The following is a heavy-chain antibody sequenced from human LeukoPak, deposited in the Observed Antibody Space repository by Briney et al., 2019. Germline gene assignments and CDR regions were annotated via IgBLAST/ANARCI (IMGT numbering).Heavy chain of an antibody. CDR3: ARGYGPGSYYHY. CDR1: GGSISGYY. D-gene: IGHD3-10*01. V-gene: IGHV4-34*01. Sequence: SETLSLTCTVSGGSISGYYWSWIRQPPGKGLGWIGEINHSGSTNYNPSLKSRVTISVDTSKNQFSLKLSSVTAADTAVYYCARGYGPGSYYHYWGQGTLVTVSS. CDR2: INHSGST. J-gene: IGHJ4*02.